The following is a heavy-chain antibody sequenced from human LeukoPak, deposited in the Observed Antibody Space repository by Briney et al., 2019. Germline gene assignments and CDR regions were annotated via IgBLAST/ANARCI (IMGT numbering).Heavy chain of an antibody. CDR1: GYTFTSYA. CDR3: ARDHNIVAPFDY. Sequence: ASAKVSCKASGYTFTSYAMHWVRQAPGQRLEWMGWINAGNGNTKYSQKFQGRVTITRDTSASTAYMELSSLRSEDTAVYYCARDHNIVAPFDYWGQGTLVTVSS. J-gene: IGHJ4*02. V-gene: IGHV1-3*01. D-gene: IGHD5-12*01. CDR2: INAGNGNT.